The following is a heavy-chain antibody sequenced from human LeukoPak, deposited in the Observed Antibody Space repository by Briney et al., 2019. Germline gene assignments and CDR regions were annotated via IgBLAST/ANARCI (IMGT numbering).Heavy chain of an antibody. D-gene: IGHD2-8*02. J-gene: IGHJ4*02. CDR2: IRYDESDK. CDR1: GFTFSHYG. V-gene: IGHV3-30*02. CDR3: AKDFYWAFDY. Sequence: GGSLRLSCATSGFTFSHYGMHWVRQPPGRGLDWVAHIRYDESDKYYADSVKGRFTISRDISKKTVYPQMNSLRVEDTAVYYCAKDFYWAFDYWGQGTLVTVSS.